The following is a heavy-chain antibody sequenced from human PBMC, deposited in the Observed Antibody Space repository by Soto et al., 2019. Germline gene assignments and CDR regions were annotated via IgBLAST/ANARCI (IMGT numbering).Heavy chain of an antibody. Sequence: AGGSLRLSCAASGFTFSSYAMHWVRQAPGKGLEWVAVISYDGSNKYYADSVKGRFTISRDNSKNTLYLQMNSLRAEDTAVYYCARSLRPYGPGPFDYWGQGTLVTVSP. J-gene: IGHJ4*02. CDR1: GFTFSSYA. V-gene: IGHV3-30-3*01. CDR2: ISYDGSNK. CDR3: ARSLRPYGPGPFDY. D-gene: IGHD3-10*01.